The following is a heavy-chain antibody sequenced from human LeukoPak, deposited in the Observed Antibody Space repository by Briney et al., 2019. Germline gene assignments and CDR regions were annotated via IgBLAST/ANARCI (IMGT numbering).Heavy chain of an antibody. CDR3: ARGYYYYMDV. Sequence: SETLSLTCTVSGGSMSSYYWSWIRQSPGKGLEWIGYIYYSGSTNYNPSLKSRVTISVDTSKNHFSLNLSSVTAADTAVYYCARGYYYYMDVWGKGTTVTVSS. V-gene: IGHV4-59*01. CDR1: GGSMSSYY. J-gene: IGHJ6*03. CDR2: IYYSGST.